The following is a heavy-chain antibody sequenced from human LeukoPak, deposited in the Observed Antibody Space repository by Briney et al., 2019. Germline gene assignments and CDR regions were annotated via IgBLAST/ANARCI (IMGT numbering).Heavy chain of an antibody. CDR3: AKDAQRGFDYSNSLEY. J-gene: IGHJ4*02. Sequence: PGGSLRLSCAASGFTFSSYAMSWVRQAPGKGLEWVAVIWSDGTNRYYADSVKGRFTISRDDAGKTVYLQMSSLRPEDTGVYYCAKDAQRGFDYSNSLEYWGQGTPVTVST. CDR2: IWSDGTNR. V-gene: IGHV3-33*06. D-gene: IGHD4-11*01. CDR1: GFTFSSYA.